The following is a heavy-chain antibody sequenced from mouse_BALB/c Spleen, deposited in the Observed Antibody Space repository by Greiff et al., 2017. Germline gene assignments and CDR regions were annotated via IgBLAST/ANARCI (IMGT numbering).Heavy chain of an antibody. J-gene: IGHJ2*01. CDR3: ARGDYGNPYYFDY. D-gene: IGHD2-1*01. Sequence: EVQVVESGGGLVKPGGSLKLSCAASGFTFSSYAMSWVRQTPEKRLEWVASISSGGSTYYPDSVKGRFTISRDNARNILYLQMSSLRSEDTAMYYCARGDYGNPYYFDYWGQGTTLTVSS. V-gene: IGHV5-6-5*01. CDR2: ISSGGST. CDR1: GFTFSSYA.